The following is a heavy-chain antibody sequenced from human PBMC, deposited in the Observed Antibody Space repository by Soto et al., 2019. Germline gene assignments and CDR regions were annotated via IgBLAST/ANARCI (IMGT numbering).Heavy chain of an antibody. J-gene: IGHJ5*02. Sequence: GESLKISCKGSGYSFTSYWIGWVRQMPGKGLEWMGIIYPGDSDTRYSPSFQGQVTISADKSISTAYLQWSSLKASDTAMYYCARGVLVVRGVLNWFDPWGQGTLVTVSS. CDR3: ARGVLVVRGVLNWFDP. CDR2: IYPGDSDT. V-gene: IGHV5-51*01. D-gene: IGHD3-10*01. CDR1: GYSFTSYW.